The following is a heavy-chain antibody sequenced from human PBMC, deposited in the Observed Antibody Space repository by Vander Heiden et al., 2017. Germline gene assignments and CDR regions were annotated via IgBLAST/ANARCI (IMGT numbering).Heavy chain of an antibody. Sequence: QLQLQESGPGLVQPSETLSLTCAVSGDSINTRTFYWGWIRQPPGRGLAWIGSVFSDGTTSYNPSLKSRVTISVDTSKNQFSLRVRSVTAADTAVYYCARLGRRNYYGSGMITQWGQGTLVIVSS. CDR3: ARLGRRNYYGSGMITQ. D-gene: IGHD3-10*01. CDR1: GDSINTRTFY. J-gene: IGHJ4*02. V-gene: IGHV4-39*01. CDR2: VFSDGTT.